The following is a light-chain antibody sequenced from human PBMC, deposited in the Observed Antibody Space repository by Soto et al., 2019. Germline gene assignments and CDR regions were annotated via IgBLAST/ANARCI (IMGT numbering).Light chain of an antibody. CDR3: QSYDSSLSGYV. CDR2: ANN. V-gene: IGLV1-40*01. CDR1: GSNIGAGYD. Sequence: QSALTQPPSVSGAPGQRVTISCTGSGSNIGAGYDAHWYQQFPGRAPKLLIYANNNRASGAPDRFSGSRSGTSASLAITGLQAGDEADYYCQSYDSSLSGYVFGTGTKLTVL. J-gene: IGLJ1*01.